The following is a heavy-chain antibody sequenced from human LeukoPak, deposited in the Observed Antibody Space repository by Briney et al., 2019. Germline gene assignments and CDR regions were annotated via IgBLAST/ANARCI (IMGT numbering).Heavy chain of an antibody. CDR2: INPNSGGT. CDR3: ARDNSVVVVIPDAFDI. V-gene: IGHV1-2*02. Sequence: ASVKVSCKASGYTFTGYYMHWVRQAPGQGLEWMGWINPNSGGTNYAQKFQGRVTMTRDTSISTAYMELSRLRSDDTAVYYCARDNSVVVVIPDAFDIWSQGTMVTVSS. D-gene: IGHD3-22*01. J-gene: IGHJ3*02. CDR1: GYTFTGYY.